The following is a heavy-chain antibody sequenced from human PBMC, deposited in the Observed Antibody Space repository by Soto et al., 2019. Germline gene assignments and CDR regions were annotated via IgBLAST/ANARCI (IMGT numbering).Heavy chain of an antibody. CDR2: INPRGGST. CDR3: ASAGYCGGDYYPDY. Sequence: QVQLVQSGAEVKRPGASVKVSCKASGYTFTSYYMHWVRQAPGQGLEWMGIINPRGGSTSYAQKFQGRVTMARDTSTSTVYMELSSLRSEDTAVYYCASAGYCGGDYYPDYWGQGTLVTVSS. V-gene: IGHV1-46*03. CDR1: GYTFTSYY. J-gene: IGHJ4*02. D-gene: IGHD2-21*02.